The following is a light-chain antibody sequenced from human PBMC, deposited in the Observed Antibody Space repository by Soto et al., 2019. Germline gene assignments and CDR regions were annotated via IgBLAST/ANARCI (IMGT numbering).Light chain of an antibody. CDR2: EGS. J-gene: IGLJ1*01. CDR3: CSYAGSSTPYV. CDR1: SSDVGSYNL. Sequence: QSALTQPASVFGSPGQSITISCTGTSSDVGSYNLVSWYQQHPGKAPKLMIYEGSKRPSGVSNRFSGSKSGNTASLTISGLQAEYEADYYCCSYAGSSTPYVFGTGTKVTVL. V-gene: IGLV2-23*01.